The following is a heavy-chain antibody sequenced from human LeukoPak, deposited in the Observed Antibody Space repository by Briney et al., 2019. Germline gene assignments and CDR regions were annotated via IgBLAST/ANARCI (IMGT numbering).Heavy chain of an antibody. J-gene: IGHJ4*02. CDR3: ARDDNWGFDY. V-gene: IGHV3-48*04. D-gene: IGHD7-27*01. Sequence: GGSLRLSCAASGFVFGDYSMNWVRQAPGKGPEWVANIRGSGSGMGYGSYYGDSVKGRFTISRDNAKTSLYLQMNSLRADDTAVYYCARDDNWGFDYWGQGALVTVSS. CDR2: IRGSGSGM. CDR1: GFVFGDYS.